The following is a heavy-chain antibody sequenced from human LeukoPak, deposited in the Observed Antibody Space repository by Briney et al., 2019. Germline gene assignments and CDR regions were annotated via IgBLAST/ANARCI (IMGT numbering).Heavy chain of an antibody. CDR1: GGTFSSYA. D-gene: IGHD6-13*01. V-gene: IGHV1-69*01. J-gene: IGHJ6*03. CDR2: IIPIVGTA. CDR3: ATIAAAALARYYYYMDV. Sequence: GSSVKVSCKASGGTFSSYAISWVRQAPGQGLEWMGGIIPIVGTANYAQKFQGRVTITADESTSTAYMELSSLRSEDTAVYYCATIAAAALARYYYYMDVWGKGTTVTISS.